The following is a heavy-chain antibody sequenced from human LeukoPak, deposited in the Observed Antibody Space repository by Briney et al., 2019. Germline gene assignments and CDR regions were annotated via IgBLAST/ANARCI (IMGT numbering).Heavy chain of an antibody. Sequence: ASVKVSCKVSGYTLTELSMHWVRQAPGKGLEWMGGFDPEDGETIYAQKFQGRVTMTEDTSTDTAYMELSSLRSEDTAVYYCATFRKSTWFGEINWFDPWGQGTLVTVSS. CDR3: ATFRKSTWFGEINWFDP. J-gene: IGHJ5*02. D-gene: IGHD3-10*01. V-gene: IGHV1-24*01. CDR1: GYTLTELS. CDR2: FDPEDGET.